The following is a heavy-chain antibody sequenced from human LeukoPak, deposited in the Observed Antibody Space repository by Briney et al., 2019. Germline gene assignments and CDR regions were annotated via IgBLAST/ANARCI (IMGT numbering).Heavy chain of an antibody. Sequence: GGSLRLSCALSRLTHRSFAMRWVRPAPGGGGVWVSTIRGTGGTTFYADSVKGRLTISRDNSKNTLYLQMNSLRAEDTAVYYCAKHQQIYGDSLMDVWGQGTTVTVSS. CDR2: IRGTGGTT. CDR3: AKHQQIYGDSLMDV. V-gene: IGHV3-23*01. D-gene: IGHD4-17*01. CDR1: RLTHRSFA. J-gene: IGHJ6*02.